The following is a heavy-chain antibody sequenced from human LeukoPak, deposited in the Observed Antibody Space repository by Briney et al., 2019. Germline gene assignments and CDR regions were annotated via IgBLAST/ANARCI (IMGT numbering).Heavy chain of an antibody. CDR1: GGTFSSYA. D-gene: IGHD1/OR15-1a*01. J-gene: IGHJ4*02. CDR3: ARDLGNWNNNTFDY. Sequence: ASVKVSCKASGGTFSSYAISWVRQAPGQGLEWMGGIIPIFGTANYAQKFQGRVTITADESTSTAYMEPSSLRSEDTAVYYCARDLGNWNNNTFDYWGQGTLVTVSS. CDR2: IIPIFGTA. V-gene: IGHV1-69*13.